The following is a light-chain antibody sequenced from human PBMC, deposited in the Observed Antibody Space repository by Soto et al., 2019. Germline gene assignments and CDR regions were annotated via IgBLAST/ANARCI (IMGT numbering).Light chain of an antibody. CDR1: SSDVGSYNL. J-gene: IGLJ3*02. CDR3: CSYAGSSTSWV. Sequence: QSALTQPASVCGSPGQSITISCNGTSSDVGSYNLVSWYQQHPGKAPKLMIYEGSKRPSGVSNRFSGSKSGNTASLTISGLQAEDEADYYCCSYAGSSTSWVFGGGTKLTVL. V-gene: IGLV2-23*01. CDR2: EGS.